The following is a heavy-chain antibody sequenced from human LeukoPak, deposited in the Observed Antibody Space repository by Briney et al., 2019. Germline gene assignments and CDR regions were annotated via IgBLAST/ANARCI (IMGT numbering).Heavy chain of an antibody. J-gene: IGHJ6*02. CDR1: GFNFSNHA. CDR2: ISGSGRNT. V-gene: IGHV3-21*04. Sequence: GGSPRLSCSASGFNFSNHAMNWVRQAPGKGLEWISFISGSGRNTDYADSVKGRFTISKDNAKNSLYLQMNSLRAEDTALYHCARNNGMDVWGQGTTVIVSS. CDR3: ARNNGMDV.